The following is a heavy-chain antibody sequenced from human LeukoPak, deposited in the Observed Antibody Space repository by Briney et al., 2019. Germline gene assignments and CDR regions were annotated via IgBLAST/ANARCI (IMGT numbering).Heavy chain of an antibody. J-gene: IGHJ4*02. Sequence: ASVKVSCKASGYTFTGYYMHWVRQAPGQGLEWMGSINPNSGGTNYAQKFQGRVTMTRDTSISTAYMELSRLRSDDTAVYYCARGEMERWLQLPLHDYWGQGTLVTVSS. CDR1: GYTFTGYY. CDR2: INPNSGGT. V-gene: IGHV1-2*02. CDR3: ARGEMERWLQLPLHDY. D-gene: IGHD5-24*01.